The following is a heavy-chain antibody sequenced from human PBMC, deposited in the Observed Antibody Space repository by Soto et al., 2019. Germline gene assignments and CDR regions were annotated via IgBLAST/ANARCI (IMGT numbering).Heavy chain of an antibody. V-gene: IGHV1-46*01. Sequence: GASVKLSCKASGYTFTSYYMHWVRQAPGQGLEWMGIINPSGGSTSYAQKFQGRVTMTRDTSTSTVYMELSSLRAEDTAVYYCARWVGGFMSDNSGKYDSWGQGTLVSVSS. J-gene: IGHJ5*01. D-gene: IGHD3-22*01. CDR3: ARWVGGFMSDNSGKYDS. CDR2: INPSGGST. CDR1: GYTFTSYY.